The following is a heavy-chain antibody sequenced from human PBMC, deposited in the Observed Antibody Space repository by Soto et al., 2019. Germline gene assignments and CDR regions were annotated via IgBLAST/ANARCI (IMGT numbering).Heavy chain of an antibody. CDR3: AREYSRLIPSVSDF. V-gene: IGHV3-21*01. CDR2: VSKSDYT. CDR1: GFTFNNYG. J-gene: IGHJ4*02. D-gene: IGHD3-22*01. Sequence: GGSLRLSCVVSGFTFNNYGINWVRQAPGKGLEWVSTVSKSDYTYYSDSVKGRFTISRDTAKNTVSLQMNTLRAEDTAVYYCAREYSRLIPSVSDFWGQGTLVTVSS.